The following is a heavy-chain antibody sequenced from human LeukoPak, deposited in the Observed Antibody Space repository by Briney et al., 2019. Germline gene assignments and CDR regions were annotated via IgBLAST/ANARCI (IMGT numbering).Heavy chain of an antibody. D-gene: IGHD2-2*01. V-gene: IGHV3-30*03. CDR3: ARDLAPAARPYYYGMDV. CDR1: GFTFSSYG. J-gene: IGHJ6*02. Sequence: PGGSLRLSCAASGFTFSSYGMHWVRQAPGKGLEWVAVISYDGSNKYYADSVKGRFTISRDNSKNSLYLQMNSLRAEDTAVYYCARDLAPAARPYYYGMDVWGQGTTVTVSS. CDR2: ISYDGSNK.